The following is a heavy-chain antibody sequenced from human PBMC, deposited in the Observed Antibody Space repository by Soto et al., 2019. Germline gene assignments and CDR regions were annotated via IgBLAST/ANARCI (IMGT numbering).Heavy chain of an antibody. J-gene: IGHJ6*02. Sequence: SETLSLTCTVSGGSISSYYWSWIRQPPGKGLEWIGYIYYSGSTNYNPSLKSRVTISVDTSKNQFSLKLSSVTAADTAVYYCARLYGYCIRNSCHGHYAMDVWGQGTTVTVS. CDR1: GGSISSYY. V-gene: IGHV4-59*08. CDR3: ARLYGYCIRNSCHGHYAMDV. D-gene: IGHD2-2*01. CDR2: IYYSGST.